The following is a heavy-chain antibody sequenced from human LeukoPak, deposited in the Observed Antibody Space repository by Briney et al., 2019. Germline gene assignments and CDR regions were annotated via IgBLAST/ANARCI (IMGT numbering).Heavy chain of an antibody. CDR3: ASRGFFGVVYPQGPFDI. V-gene: IGHV1-69*04. J-gene: IGHJ3*02. CDR1: GGTFSSYA. CDR2: IIPILGIA. D-gene: IGHD3-3*01. Sequence: ASVKVSCKASGGTFSSYAISWVRQAPAQGLELMGRIIPILGIANYAQKFQGRVTITADKSTSTAYMELSSLRSEDTAVYYCASRGFFGVVYPQGPFDIWGQGTMVTVSS.